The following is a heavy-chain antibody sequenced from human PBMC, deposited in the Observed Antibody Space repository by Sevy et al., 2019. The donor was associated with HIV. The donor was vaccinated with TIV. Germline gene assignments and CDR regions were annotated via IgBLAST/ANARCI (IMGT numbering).Heavy chain of an antibody. Sequence: GGSLRLSCAASGFTVNNNYISWVRQAPGKGLEWVSVIYSGGSTYYADSVKGRSTISRDNSKNTLYLQMNSLRAEDTAVYYCARDRKIGGYSYGPVYWGQGTLVTISS. V-gene: IGHV3-66*02. CDR3: ARDRKIGGYSYGPVY. CDR2: IYSGGST. CDR1: GFTVNNNY. D-gene: IGHD5-18*01. J-gene: IGHJ4*02.